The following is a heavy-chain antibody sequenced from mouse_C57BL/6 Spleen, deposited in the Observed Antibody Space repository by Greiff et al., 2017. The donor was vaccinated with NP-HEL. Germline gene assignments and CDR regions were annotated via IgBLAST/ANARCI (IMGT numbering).Heavy chain of an antibody. CDR2: IYPGDGDT. CDR3: ARGDSGYYAMDY. V-gene: IGHV1-80*01. D-gene: IGHD2-13*01. J-gene: IGHJ4*01. CDR1: GYAFSSYW. Sequence: QVQLQQSGAELVKPGASVKISCKASGYAFSSYWMNWVKQRPGKGLEWIGQIYPGDGDTNYNGKFKGKATLTADKSSSTAYMQLSSLTSEDSAVYFCARGDSGYYAMDYWGQGTSVTVSS.